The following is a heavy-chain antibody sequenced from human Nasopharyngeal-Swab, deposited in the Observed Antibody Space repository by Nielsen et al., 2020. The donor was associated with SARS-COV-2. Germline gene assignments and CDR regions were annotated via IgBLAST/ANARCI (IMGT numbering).Heavy chain of an antibody. CDR1: GFSLSNATMG. D-gene: IGHD5-18*01. Sequence: SGPTLVKPTETLTLTCTVSGFSLSNATMGVSWIRQPPGKALEWLAHIFSNDEKSYSTSLKSRLTISKDTSKSQVVLTMTNMDPVDTATYYCARMNVDTPSSDAFDIWGQGTMVTVSS. V-gene: IGHV2-26*01. J-gene: IGHJ3*02. CDR2: IFSNDEK. CDR3: ARMNVDTPSSDAFDI.